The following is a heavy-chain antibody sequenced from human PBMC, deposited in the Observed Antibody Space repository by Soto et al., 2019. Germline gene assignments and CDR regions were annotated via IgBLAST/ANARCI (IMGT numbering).Heavy chain of an antibody. CDR1: GYTFTNYW. Sequence: PGESLKISCKASGYTFTNYWIAWVRQMSGKGLEWVGVIYPDDADTTYGPTFQGQVTISADKSLNTAYLQWSSLEVSDTAMYFCARSIYVRGGYYSDYWGQGTPVTVSS. J-gene: IGHJ4*02. D-gene: IGHD3-22*01. V-gene: IGHV5-51*01. CDR3: ARSIYVRGGYYSDY. CDR2: IYPDDADT.